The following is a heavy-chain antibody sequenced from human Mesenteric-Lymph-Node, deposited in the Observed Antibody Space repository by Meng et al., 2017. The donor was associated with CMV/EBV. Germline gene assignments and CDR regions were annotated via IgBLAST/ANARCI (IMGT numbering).Heavy chain of an antibody. D-gene: IGHD3-16*01. CDR2: TCYRSESYN. Sequence: LRPSAPGLWSVSLTLSLTFTISGDSISINNAAWNGIRESPSRGLEWRGRTCYRSESYNDYAISVKSRISVNLDTSKNQLSLHLNFVTPEDTAVYYCAYFGDIPPLWWGQGTLVTVSS. CDR3: AYFGDIPPLW. V-gene: IGHV6-1*01. CDR1: GDSISINNAA. J-gene: IGHJ4*02.